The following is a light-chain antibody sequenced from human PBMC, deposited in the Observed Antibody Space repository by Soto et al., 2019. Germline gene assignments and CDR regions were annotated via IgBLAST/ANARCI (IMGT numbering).Light chain of an antibody. CDR1: QSVSSSY. CDR2: GAF. J-gene: IGKJ1*01. CDR3: QQYNDWPLT. Sequence: EIVLTQSPGTLSLSPGERATLSCSASQSVSSSYLAWYQQKPGQAPSLLIYGAFTRATGIPTRFSGTGSGTEFTLTISSLQSEDFALYYCQQYNDWPLTFGQGTKVDI. V-gene: IGKV3-15*01.